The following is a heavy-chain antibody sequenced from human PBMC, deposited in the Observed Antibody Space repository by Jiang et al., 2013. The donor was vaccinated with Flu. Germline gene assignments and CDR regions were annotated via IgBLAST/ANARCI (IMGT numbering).Heavy chain of an antibody. Sequence: CKASGGTFSSYAISWGATGPLDKGLSGMGGIIPIFGTANYAQKFQGRVTITADESTSTAYMELSSLRSEDTAVYYCATSGSSSSWYYFDYWGQGTLVTVSS. D-gene: IGHD6-13*01. J-gene: IGHJ4*02. CDR3: ATSGSSSSWYYFDY. V-gene: IGHV1-69*01. CDR1: GGTFSSYA. CDR2: IIPIFGTA.